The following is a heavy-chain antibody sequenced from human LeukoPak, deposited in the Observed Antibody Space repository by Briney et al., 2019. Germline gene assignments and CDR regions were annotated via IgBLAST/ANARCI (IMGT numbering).Heavy chain of an antibody. V-gene: IGHV1-24*01. D-gene: IGHD6-19*01. Sequence: ASVKVSCKVSGYTLTELSMHWVRQAPRKGLEWMGGFDPEDGETIYAQKFQGRVTMTEDTSTDTAYMELSSLRSEDTAVYYCATRLSSGWYQTFDYWGQGTLVTVSS. CDR1: GYTLTELS. J-gene: IGHJ4*02. CDR2: FDPEDGET. CDR3: ATRLSSGWYQTFDY.